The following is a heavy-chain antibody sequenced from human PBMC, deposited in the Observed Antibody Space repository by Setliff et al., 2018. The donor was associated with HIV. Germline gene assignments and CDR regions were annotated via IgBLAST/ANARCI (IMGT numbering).Heavy chain of an antibody. J-gene: IGHJ4*02. CDR3: AKDPRASVATICDY. D-gene: IGHD5-12*01. CDR1: GFTVSTNY. V-gene: IGHV3-53*01. CDR2: IYTCGST. Sequence: GGSLRLSCAASGFTVSTNYMSWVRQAPGKGREWVSIIYTCGSTYYADSVKGRFTISRDNSKNTLYLQMNSLRAEDTAVYYCAKDPRASVATICDYWGQGTLVTVSS.